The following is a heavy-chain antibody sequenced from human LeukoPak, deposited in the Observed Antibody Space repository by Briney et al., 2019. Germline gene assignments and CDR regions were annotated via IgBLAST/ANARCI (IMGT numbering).Heavy chain of an antibody. V-gene: IGHV1-2*06. D-gene: IGHD3-9*01. CDR2: INPNSAGT. J-gene: IGHJ4*02. Sequence: GASVKVSCKGSGYTFTWYYMHWVGQAAGQGLEWMGRINPNSAGTNYAQKFPGRVTMTRDTSISTAYMELSRLRSDDTAVYYCARGDTILYFDYWGQGTLVTVSP. CDR3: ARGDTILYFDY. CDR1: GYTFTWYY.